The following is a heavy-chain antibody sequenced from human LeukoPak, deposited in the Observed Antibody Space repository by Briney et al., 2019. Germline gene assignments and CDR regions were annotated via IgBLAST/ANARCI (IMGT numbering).Heavy chain of an antibody. V-gene: IGHV4-39*01. CDR2: IYYSGST. CDR3: ARGIAVAGPPFFYDY. D-gene: IGHD6-19*01. CDR1: GGSISSSSYY. J-gene: IGHJ4*02. Sequence: PSETLSLTCTVSGGSISSSSYYWGWIRQPPGKGLEWVGSIYYSGSTYYNPSLKSRVTISVDTSKNQFSLKLSSVTAADTAVYYCARGIAVAGPPFFYDYWGQGTLVTVSS.